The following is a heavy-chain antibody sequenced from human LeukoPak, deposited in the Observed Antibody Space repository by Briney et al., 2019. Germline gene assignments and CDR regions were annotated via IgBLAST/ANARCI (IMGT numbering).Heavy chain of an antibody. CDR1: GYSISNGYY. D-gene: IGHD2-15*01. CDR2: IYHSGST. Sequence: SETLSLTCTVSGYSISNGYYWGWIRQPPGNGLEWIGSIYHSGSTYYNPPLKSRVTISVDTSKNQFSLKLSSVTAADTAVYYCARAPVGEYCSGGSCYLAGTPYFDYWGQGTLVTVSS. V-gene: IGHV4-38-2*02. CDR3: ARAPVGEYCSGGSCYLAGTPYFDY. J-gene: IGHJ4*02.